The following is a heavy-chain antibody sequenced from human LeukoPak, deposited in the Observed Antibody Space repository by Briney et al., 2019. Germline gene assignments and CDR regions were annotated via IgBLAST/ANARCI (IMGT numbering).Heavy chain of an antibody. D-gene: IGHD6-13*01. CDR1: GYSFTTYW. J-gene: IGHJ6*02. CDR3: ARQKAEAHEGAPYYYGMDV. CDR2: IYPGDSDT. V-gene: IGHV5-51*01. Sequence: PGESLKISCEGSGYSFTTYWIGWVRQMPGKGLEWMGIIYPGDSDTRYNPSFQGQVTISADKSISTAYLQWTSLKASDTAMYFCARQKAEAHEGAPYYYGMDVWGQGTTVTVSS.